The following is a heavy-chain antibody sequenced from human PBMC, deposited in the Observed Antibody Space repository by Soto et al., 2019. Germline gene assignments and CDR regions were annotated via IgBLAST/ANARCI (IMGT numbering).Heavy chain of an antibody. Sequence: ASVKVSCKASGYTFTGYYMHWVRQAPGQGLEWMGWINPNSGGTNYAQKFQGWVTMTRDTSISTAYMELSRLRSDDTAVYYCAASQTTVTPFDYWGQGTLVTVSS. CDR3: AASQTTVTPFDY. CDR1: GYTFTGYY. D-gene: IGHD4-17*01. CDR2: INPNSGGT. V-gene: IGHV1-2*04. J-gene: IGHJ4*02.